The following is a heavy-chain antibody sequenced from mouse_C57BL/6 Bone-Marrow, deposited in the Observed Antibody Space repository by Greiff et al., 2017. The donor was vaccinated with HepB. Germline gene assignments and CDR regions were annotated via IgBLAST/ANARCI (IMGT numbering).Heavy chain of an antibody. J-gene: IGHJ2*02. CDR1: GFNIKDYY. Sequence: VQLQQSGAELVKPGASVKLSCTASGFNIKDYYMHWVKQRTEQGLEWIGRIDPEDGETKYAQKFQGKATITADTSSNTAYLQLSSLTSEDTAVYYCARVGNYEVYFDYWGQGTSLTVSS. D-gene: IGHD2-1*01. CDR3: ARVGNYEVYFDY. V-gene: IGHV14-2*01. CDR2: IDPEDGET.